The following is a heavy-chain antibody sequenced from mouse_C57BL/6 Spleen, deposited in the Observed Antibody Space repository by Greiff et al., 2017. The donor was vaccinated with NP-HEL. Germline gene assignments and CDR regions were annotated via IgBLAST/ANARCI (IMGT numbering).Heavy chain of an antibody. J-gene: IGHJ2*01. CDR2: IDPNSGGT. Sequence: VQLQQPGAELVKPGASVKLSCKASGYTFTSYWMHWVKQRPGRGLEWIGRIDPNSGGTKYNEKFKSKATLTVDKPSSTAYMQLSSLTSEDSAVYYCQNSLITTVVATGGYFDYWGQGTTLTVSS. D-gene: IGHD1-1*01. V-gene: IGHV1-72*01. CDR1: GYTFTSYW. CDR3: QNSLITTVVATGGYFDY.